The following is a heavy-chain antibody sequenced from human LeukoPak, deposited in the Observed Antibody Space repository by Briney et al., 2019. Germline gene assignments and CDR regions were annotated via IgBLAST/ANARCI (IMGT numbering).Heavy chain of an antibody. CDR3: ARVPAAMYYYYMDV. D-gene: IGHD2-2*01. CDR2: ISSNGGST. Sequence: GGSLRLSCAASGFTFSSYALHWVRRAPGKGLEYVSAISSNGGSTFYANSVKGRFTISRDNSKNTLYLQMGSLRTEDMAVYYCARVPAAMYYYYMDVWGKGTTVTVSS. CDR1: GFTFSSYA. V-gene: IGHV3-64*01. J-gene: IGHJ6*03.